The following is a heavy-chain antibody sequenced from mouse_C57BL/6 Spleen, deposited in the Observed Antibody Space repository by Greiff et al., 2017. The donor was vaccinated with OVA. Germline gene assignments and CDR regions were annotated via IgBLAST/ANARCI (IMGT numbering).Heavy chain of an antibody. D-gene: IGHD1-1*01. CDR1: GFTFSDYY. V-gene: IGHV5-16*01. CDR3: ARSELLTAGYFDV. Sequence: EVQLVESEGGLVQPGSSMKLSCTASGFTFSDYYMAWVRQVPEKGLEWVANINYDGSSTYYLDSLKSRFIISRDNAKNILYLQMSSLKSEDTATYYCARSELLTAGYFDVWSTGTTVTVSS. J-gene: IGHJ1*03. CDR2: INYDGSST.